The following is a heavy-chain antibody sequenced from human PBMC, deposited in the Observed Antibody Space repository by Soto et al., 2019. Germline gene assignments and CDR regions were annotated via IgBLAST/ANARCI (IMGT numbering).Heavy chain of an antibody. CDR2: IYPSGIT. CDR3: AKGFPRNWFDP. CDR1: DEYIRRRSQS. V-gene: IGHV4-30-2*01. J-gene: IGHJ5*02. D-gene: IGHD3-3*01. Sequence: SVTCPVADEYIRRRSQSRSWIRPPPGKGLEWIGYIYPSGITYYNPSLKSRVTISADRSENQFSLKLSSVTAADTAVYYCAKGFPRNWFDPSGQRTLVT.